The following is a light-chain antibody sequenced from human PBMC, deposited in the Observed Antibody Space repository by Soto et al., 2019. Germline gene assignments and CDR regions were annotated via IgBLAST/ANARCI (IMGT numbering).Light chain of an antibody. J-gene: IGKJ2*01. CDR3: QLYGDSPMYT. CDR1: PSVSNS. CDR2: DAS. Sequence: ESVLTQSPATLSLSPGERATLSCRASPSVSNSLAWYQHKPGQAPRLLIYDASNRATGVPTRFSGSGSGTDFTLTISRLEPEDFAVYYCQLYGDSPMYTFGLGTKVDIK. V-gene: IGKV3-11*01.